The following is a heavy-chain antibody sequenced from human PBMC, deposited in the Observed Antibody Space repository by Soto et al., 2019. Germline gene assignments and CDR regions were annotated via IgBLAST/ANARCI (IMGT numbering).Heavy chain of an antibody. Sequence: QVQLVESGGGVVQPGRSLRLSCAASGFTFSSYGMHWVRQAPGKGLEWVAVISYDGSNKYYADSVKGRFTISRDNSKNTLYLQMNGLKAEDTAVYYCAKDRGGTSYGMDVWGQGTTVTVSS. V-gene: IGHV3-30*18. D-gene: IGHD2-2*01. J-gene: IGHJ6*02. CDR2: ISYDGSNK. CDR3: AKDRGGTSYGMDV. CDR1: GFTFSSYG.